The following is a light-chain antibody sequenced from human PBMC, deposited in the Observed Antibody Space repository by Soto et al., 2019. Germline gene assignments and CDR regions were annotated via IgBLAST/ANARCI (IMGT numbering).Light chain of an antibody. Sequence: IQMIQSPSPLSASVGDRVTITCRTSQSISTFLIWYQQKPGKAPKLLIYDASTLQSGVPSRFSGSGSGTDFTLTITNLQPEDFATYYCQHSYSTPYTFGQGTKLEIK. V-gene: IGKV1-39*01. J-gene: IGKJ2*01. CDR3: QHSYSTPYT. CDR2: DAS. CDR1: QSISTF.